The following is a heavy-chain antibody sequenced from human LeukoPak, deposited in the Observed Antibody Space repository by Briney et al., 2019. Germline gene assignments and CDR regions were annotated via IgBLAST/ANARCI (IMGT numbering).Heavy chain of an antibody. J-gene: IGHJ4*02. Sequence: ASVKVSCKGSGYTLSNHAFSWVRQAPGQGLEWMGWISAYNGNTNYAQKLQGRVTMTTDTSTSTAYMELRSLRSDDTAVYYCARDRPYDFWSGYREYYFDYWGQGTLVTVSS. D-gene: IGHD3-3*01. CDR1: GYTLSNHA. CDR3: ARDRPYDFWSGYREYYFDY. V-gene: IGHV1-18*04. CDR2: ISAYNGNT.